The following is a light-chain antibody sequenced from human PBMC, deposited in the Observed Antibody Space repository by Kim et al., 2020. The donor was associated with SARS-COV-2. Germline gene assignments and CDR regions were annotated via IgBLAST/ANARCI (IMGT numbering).Light chain of an antibody. CDR3: KQAHRFTLA. V-gene: IGKV1-12*01. Sequence: DIQMTQSPSTSASVGDRVTITCRASQGIVNLLVWYQQTPEKAPKLLLSTASRLQSGVPSRFIGSGSGTEFTLTITSLQPEDFATYYCKQAHRFTLAFGRGTKVEI. CDR1: QGIVNL. J-gene: IGKJ4*01. CDR2: TAS.